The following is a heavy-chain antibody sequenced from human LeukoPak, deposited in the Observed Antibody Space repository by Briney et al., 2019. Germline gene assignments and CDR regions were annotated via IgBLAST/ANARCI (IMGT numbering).Heavy chain of an antibody. Sequence: ASVKVSCTASGGTFSSYAISWVRQAPGQGLEWMGGIIPIFGTANYAQKFQGRVTITADESTSTAYMELSSLRSEDTAVYYCARELGYCSSTSCYEGYYYYYYGMDVWGQGTTVTVSS. CDR3: ARELGYCSSTSCYEGYYYYYYGMDV. V-gene: IGHV1-69*13. CDR1: GGTFSSYA. CDR2: IIPIFGTA. D-gene: IGHD2-2*01. J-gene: IGHJ6*02.